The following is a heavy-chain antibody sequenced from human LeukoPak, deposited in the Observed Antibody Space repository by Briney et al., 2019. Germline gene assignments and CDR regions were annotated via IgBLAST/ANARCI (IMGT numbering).Heavy chain of an antibody. V-gene: IGHV3-23*01. J-gene: IGHJ4*02. CDR2: ISGSGGST. Sequence: PGGSLRLSCAASGFTFSSYAMSWVRQAPGKGLEWVSAISGSGGSTYYADSVKGRFTISRDNSKNTLYLQMNSLRAEDAAVYYCAPLGRYQLLNLDYWGQGTLVTVSP. CDR3: APLGRYQLLNLDY. CDR1: GFTFSSYA. D-gene: IGHD2-2*01.